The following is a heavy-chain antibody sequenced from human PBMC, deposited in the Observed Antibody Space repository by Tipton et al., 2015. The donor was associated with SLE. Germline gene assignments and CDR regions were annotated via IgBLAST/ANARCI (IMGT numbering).Heavy chain of an antibody. D-gene: IGHD1-14*01. J-gene: IGHJ4*02. Sequence: SLRLSCAASGFTSSNYAMGWVRQAPGKGLEWVSAISSDTATYYADSVKGRFTISRDDSKNTLYLQMNSLRAEDTAVYYCAKLSGTVPVDYWGRGTLVTVSS. CDR2: ISSDTAT. CDR3: AKLSGTVPVDY. V-gene: IGHV3-23*01. CDR1: GFTSSNYA.